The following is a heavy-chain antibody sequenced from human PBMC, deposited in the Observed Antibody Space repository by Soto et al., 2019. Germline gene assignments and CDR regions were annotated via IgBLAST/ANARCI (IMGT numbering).Heavy chain of an antibody. V-gene: IGHV1-69*13. Sequence: GASVKVSCKASGGTFSSYAISWVRQAPGQGLEWMGGIIPIFGTANYAQKFQGRVTITADESTSTAYMELSSLRSEDTAVYYCARETARNYYYYGMDVWGQGTTVTVSS. CDR1: GGTFSSYA. CDR2: IIPIFGTA. CDR3: ARETARNYYYYGMDV. D-gene: IGHD6-25*01. J-gene: IGHJ6*02.